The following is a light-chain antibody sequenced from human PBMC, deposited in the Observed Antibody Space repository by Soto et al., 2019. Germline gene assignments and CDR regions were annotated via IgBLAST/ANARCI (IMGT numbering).Light chain of an antibody. CDR2: KAS. V-gene: IGKV1-5*03. CDR1: QTISSW. Sequence: VQMTQSPSSLSGSVGDRVTITCRASQTISSWLAWYQQKPGKAPKLLIYKASTLKSGVPSRFGGSGSGTEFTLTISSLQPDDFATYYCQHYNTYSTFGQGTRLEIK. CDR3: QHYNTYST. J-gene: IGKJ5*01.